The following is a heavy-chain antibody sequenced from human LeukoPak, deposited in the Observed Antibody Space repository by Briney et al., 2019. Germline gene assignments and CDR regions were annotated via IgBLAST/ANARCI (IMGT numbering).Heavy chain of an antibody. Sequence: GASVKVSCKASGGTFSSYAISWVRQAPGQGLEWMGGIIPIFGTANYAQKFQGRVTITADESTSTAYVELSSLRSEDTAVYYCARAGHYYDSKRGFDYWAREPWSPSPQ. V-gene: IGHV1-69*13. D-gene: IGHD3-22*01. CDR2: IIPIFGTA. CDR1: GGTFSSYA. CDR3: ARAGHYYDSKRGFDY. J-gene: IGHJ4*02.